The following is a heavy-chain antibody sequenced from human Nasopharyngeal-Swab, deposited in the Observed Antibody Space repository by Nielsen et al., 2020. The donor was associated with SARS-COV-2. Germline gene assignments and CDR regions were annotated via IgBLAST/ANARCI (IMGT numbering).Heavy chain of an antibody. Sequence: VRQAPGKGLEWVSSIGRYGTDIFHAGSVKGRFSVFRDAANKSIYLQMRSLRAEDTAVYYCARGTVFGVANGMDVWGQGTTVTVSS. CDR2: IGRYGTDI. V-gene: IGHV3-21*01. CDR3: ARGTVFGVANGMDV. D-gene: IGHD3-3*01. J-gene: IGHJ6*02.